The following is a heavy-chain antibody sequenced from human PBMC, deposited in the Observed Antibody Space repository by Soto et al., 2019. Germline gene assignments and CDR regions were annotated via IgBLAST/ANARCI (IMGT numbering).Heavy chain of an antibody. J-gene: IGHJ4*02. V-gene: IGHV4-34*01. Sequence: SLTCAVYGGSFSCYYWSWIRQPPGKGLEWIGEINHSGSTNYNPSLKSRVTISVDTSKNQFSLKLSSVTAADTAVYYCARGRGTMIVVVTTFDYWGQGTLVTVSS. CDR2: INHSGST. D-gene: IGHD3-22*01. CDR1: GGSFSCYY. CDR3: ARGRGTMIVVVTTFDY.